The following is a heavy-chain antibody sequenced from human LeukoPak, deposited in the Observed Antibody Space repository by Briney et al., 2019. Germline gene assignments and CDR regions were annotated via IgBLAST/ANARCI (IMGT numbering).Heavy chain of an antibody. CDR1: GGSISSYY. D-gene: IGHD1-26*01. V-gene: IGHV4-59*01. CDR3: ARDGEWELGHSHYFDY. J-gene: IGHJ4*02. Sequence: SETLSLTCTVSGGSISSYYWSWIRQPPGKGLEWIGYIYDSGSTNYNPSLKSRVTISVDTSKNQFSLKLSSVTAADTAVYYCARDGEWELGHSHYFDYWGQGTLVTVSS. CDR2: IYDSGST.